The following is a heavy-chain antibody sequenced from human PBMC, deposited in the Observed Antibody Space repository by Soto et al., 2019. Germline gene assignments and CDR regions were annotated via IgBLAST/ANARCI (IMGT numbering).Heavy chain of an antibody. Sequence: EVQLVESGGGLVQPGGSLRLSCAASGFTFSSFHMNWVRQAPGRGLEWVAYITSSSDTIYYSDSVKGRFTISRDNGKNALFLQMNSLRDEDTAVYYCASVGVVIPPGYYYAMDVWGQGTTVTVSS. J-gene: IGHJ6*02. CDR2: ITSSSDTI. CDR1: GFTFSSFH. CDR3: ASVGVVIPPGYYYAMDV. D-gene: IGHD3-3*01. V-gene: IGHV3-48*02.